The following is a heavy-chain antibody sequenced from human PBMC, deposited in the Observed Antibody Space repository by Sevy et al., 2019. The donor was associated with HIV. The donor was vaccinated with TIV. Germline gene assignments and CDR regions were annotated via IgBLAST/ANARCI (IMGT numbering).Heavy chain of an antibody. CDR3: ARFDSSGYY. Sequence: SETLSLTCTVSGGSISSSSYYWGWIRQPPGKGLEWIGSIYYSGSTYYNPSLKSRVTISVDTSKNQFSLKLSSVTAADTALYYCARFDSSGYYWGQGTLVTVSS. CDR2: IYYSGST. V-gene: IGHV4-39*01. D-gene: IGHD3-22*01. J-gene: IGHJ4*02. CDR1: GGSISSSSYY.